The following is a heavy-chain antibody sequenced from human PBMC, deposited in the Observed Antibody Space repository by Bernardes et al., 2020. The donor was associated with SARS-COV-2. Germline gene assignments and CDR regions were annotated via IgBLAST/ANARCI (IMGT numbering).Heavy chain of an antibody. CDR2: IVGRGDKR. J-gene: IGHJ5*01. V-gene: IGHV3-23*01. D-gene: IGHD2-8*01. CDR3: AKQGVVMWLAS. Sequence: GGSLRLSCAASGFIFSDYAMTWVRQAPGKGLEWVADIVGRGDKRDYADSVRGRFTISRDNSKSTVYLQMNSLTAEDTATYYCAKQGVVMWLASWGRGTRVTVSS. CDR1: GFIFSDYA.